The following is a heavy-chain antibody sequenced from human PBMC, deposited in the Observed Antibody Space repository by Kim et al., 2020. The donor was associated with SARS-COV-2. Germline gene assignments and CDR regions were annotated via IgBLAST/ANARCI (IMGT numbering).Heavy chain of an antibody. J-gene: IGHJ4*02. CDR3: ARHGHYYDSSGYYLPYDY. D-gene: IGHD3-22*01. V-gene: IGHV4-59*08. Sequence: KSRVTISVDTSKNQFSLKLSSVTAAGTAVYYCARHGHYYDSSGYYLPYDYWGQGTLVTVSS.